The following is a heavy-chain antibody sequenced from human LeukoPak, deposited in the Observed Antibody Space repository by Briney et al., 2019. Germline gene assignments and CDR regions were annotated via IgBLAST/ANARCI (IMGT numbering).Heavy chain of an antibody. Sequence: GGCLRLSCAASGFTFSSYSMNWVRQAPGKGLEWVSSISSSSSYIYYADSVKGRFTISRDNAKNSLYLQMNSLRAEDTAVYYCARDQVSYSYGSLDYWGQGTLVTVSS. CDR3: ARDQVSYSYGSLDY. CDR1: GFTFSSYS. V-gene: IGHV3-21*01. J-gene: IGHJ4*02. D-gene: IGHD5-18*01. CDR2: ISSSSSYI.